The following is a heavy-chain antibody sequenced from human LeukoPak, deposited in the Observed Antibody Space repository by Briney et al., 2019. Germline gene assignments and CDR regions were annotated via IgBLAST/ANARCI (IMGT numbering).Heavy chain of an antibody. CDR1: GYTLTTYF. CDR2: INPNSGGT. Sequence: GASVTVSCRTSGYTLTTYFMHWVRQAPGQGLEWMGWINPNSGGTNYAQKFQGRVTMTRDTSISTDYMELSRLRSDDTAVYYCARDMNTVVNYYFDYWGQGTLVTVSS. V-gene: IGHV1-2*02. J-gene: IGHJ4*02. CDR3: ARDMNTVVNYYFDY. D-gene: IGHD4-23*01.